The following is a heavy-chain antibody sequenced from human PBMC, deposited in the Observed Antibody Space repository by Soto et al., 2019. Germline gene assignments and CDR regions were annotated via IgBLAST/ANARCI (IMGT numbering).Heavy chain of an antibody. D-gene: IGHD2-15*01. V-gene: IGHV1-69*06. Sequence: QVQLVQSGAEVKKPGSSVRVSCKASGGSFSTYAFSWVRQAPGHGLEWMGEIIPIFDSPYYAQNFQGRVTIAADRSTSTVYMELSSLTPEDTAVYYCARGAECHGYCLKKFTWLDPWGQGTLVTVSS. CDR1: GGSFSTYA. J-gene: IGHJ5*02. CDR2: IIPIFDSP. CDR3: ARGAECHGYCLKKFTWLDP.